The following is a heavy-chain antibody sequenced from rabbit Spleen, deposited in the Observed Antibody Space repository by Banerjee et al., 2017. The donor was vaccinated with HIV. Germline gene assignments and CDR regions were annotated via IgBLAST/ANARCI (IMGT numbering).Heavy chain of an antibody. CDR3: ARMGAGCNYDV. Sequence: QSLEESGGDLVKPGASLTLTCTASGFSFSSIYHMCWVRQAPGKGPEWIACIVNADGNTYYASWAKGRLTISETSSTTVTLQMTSLTAADTATYFCARMGAGCNYDVWGPGTLVTVS. CDR2: IVNADGNT. J-gene: IGHJ4*01. V-gene: IGHV1S40*01. CDR1: GFSFSSIYH. D-gene: IGHD8-1*01.